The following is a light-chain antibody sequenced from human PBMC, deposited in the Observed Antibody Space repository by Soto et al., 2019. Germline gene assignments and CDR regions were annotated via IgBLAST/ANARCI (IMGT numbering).Light chain of an antibody. CDR3: QSYDSSLSGSGV. CDR1: SSNIGAGYD. J-gene: IGLJ3*02. V-gene: IGLV1-40*01. Sequence: QSVLTQPPSVSGAPGQRVTISCTGSSSNIGAGYDVHWYQQLPGTAPKLLIYGNSNRPSGVPDRFSGSKYGTSASLAITGLQAEDEADYYCQSYDSSLSGSGVFGGGTQLTVL. CDR2: GNS.